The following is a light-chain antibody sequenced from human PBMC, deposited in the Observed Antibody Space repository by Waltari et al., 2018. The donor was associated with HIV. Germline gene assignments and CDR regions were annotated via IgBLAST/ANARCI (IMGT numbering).Light chain of an antibody. V-gene: IGLV8-61*01. CDR1: SCSVPARNF. CDR3: VLNLGRGVVV. Sequence: QTVVTQEPSFPVSPGGTVTPTCGLISCSVPARNFASWYQQIPGQAPLTLIHSTDTRSSGVPDRFSGSILGNKAALAIRGAQADDESDYYCVLNLGRGVVVFGGGTKLTVL. CDR2: STD. J-gene: IGLJ2*01.